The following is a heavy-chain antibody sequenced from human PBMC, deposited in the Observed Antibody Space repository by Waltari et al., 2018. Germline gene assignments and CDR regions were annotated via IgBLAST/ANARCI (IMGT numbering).Heavy chain of an antibody. CDR2: ISWDGGST. Sequence: EVQLVESGGVVVQPGGSLRLSCAASGFPFDDYAMHWVRQAPGKGLEWVSLISWDGGSTYYADSVKGRFTISRDNSKNSLYLQMNSLRAEDTALYYCTKDRRGVGATYYFDYWGQVTLVTVSS. D-gene: IGHD1-26*01. CDR1: GFPFDDYA. J-gene: IGHJ4*02. V-gene: IGHV3-43D*04. CDR3: TKDRRGVGATYYFDY.